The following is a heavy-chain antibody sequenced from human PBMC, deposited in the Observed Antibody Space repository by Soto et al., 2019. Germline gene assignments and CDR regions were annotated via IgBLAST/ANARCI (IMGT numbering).Heavy chain of an antibody. D-gene: IGHD6-13*01. Sequence: ASVKVSCKASGYTFTSYDINWVRQATGQGLEWMGWMNPNSGNTGCAQKFQGRVTMTRNTSISTAYMELSSLRSEDTAVYYCARVGRFRAAAGKRDDYHYGMDVWGQGTTGTVSS. V-gene: IGHV1-8*01. CDR1: GYTFTSYD. CDR3: ARVGRFRAAAGKRDDYHYGMDV. J-gene: IGHJ6*02. CDR2: MNPNSGNT.